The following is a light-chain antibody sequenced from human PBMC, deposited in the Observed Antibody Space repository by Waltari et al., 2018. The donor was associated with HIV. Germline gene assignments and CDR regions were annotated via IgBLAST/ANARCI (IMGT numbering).Light chain of an antibody. CDR2: DDY. V-gene: IGLV1-51*01. CDR3: GTWDSSLSAGI. CDR1: TPNIGSSY. J-gene: IGLJ2*01. Sequence: QSVLTLPPSVSAAPGQKVTISCSGSTPNIGSSYVSWYQQLPGTAPKLLIYDDYKRPSGIPDRFSGSKSGTSATLAITGLQTGDEADYYCGTWDSSLSAGIFGGGTKLTVL.